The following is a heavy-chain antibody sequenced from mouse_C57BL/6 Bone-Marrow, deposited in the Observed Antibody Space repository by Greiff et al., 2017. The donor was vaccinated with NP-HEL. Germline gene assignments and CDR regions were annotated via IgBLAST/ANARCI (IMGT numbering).Heavy chain of an antibody. CDR3: ARDALGPYAMDY. J-gene: IGHJ4*01. Sequence: EVQVVESGGGLVQSGRSLRLSCATSGFTFSDFYMEWVRQAPGKGLEWIAASRNKANDYTTEYSASVKGRFIVSRDTSQSILYLQMNALRAEDTAIYYCARDALGPYAMDYWGQGTSVTVSS. CDR2: SRNKANDYTT. D-gene: IGHD4-1*01. V-gene: IGHV7-1*01. CDR1: GFTFSDFY.